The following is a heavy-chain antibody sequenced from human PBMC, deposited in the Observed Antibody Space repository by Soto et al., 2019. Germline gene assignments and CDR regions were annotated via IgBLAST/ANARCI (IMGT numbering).Heavy chain of an antibody. CDR2: INPNSGGT. J-gene: IGHJ4*02. CDR3: AREYSSTWYRFDY. D-gene: IGHD6-13*01. V-gene: IGHV1-2*02. Sequence: ASVKVSCKASGYTFTGHYMHWVRQAPGQGPEWMGWINPNSGGTNYAQKFQGRVSMTRDTSISTAYMELSRLRSDDTAVYYCAREYSSTWYRFDYWGQGTLVTVSS. CDR1: GYTFTGHY.